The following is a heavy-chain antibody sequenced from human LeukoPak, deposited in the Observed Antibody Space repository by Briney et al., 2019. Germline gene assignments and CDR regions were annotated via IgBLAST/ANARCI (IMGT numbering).Heavy chain of an antibody. V-gene: IGHV3-53*01. J-gene: IGHJ6*02. D-gene: IGHD4-17*01. CDR2: IYSGGST. CDR3: ARESNYGDSAFFYYYYGMDV. CDR1: GFTVSSNY. Sequence: GGSLRLSCAASGFTVSSNYMSWVRQAPGKGLEWVSVIYSGGSTYYADSVKGRFTISRDNSKNTLYLQMNSLGAEDTAVYYCARESNYGDSAFFYYYYGMDVWGQGTTVTVSS.